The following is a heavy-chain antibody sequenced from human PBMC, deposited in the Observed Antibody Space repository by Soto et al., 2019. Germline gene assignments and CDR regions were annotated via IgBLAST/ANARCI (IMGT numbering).Heavy chain of an antibody. CDR3: AKGRGGSYHWEYYFDY. CDR1: GFTFSSYG. Sequence: QVQLVESGGGVVQPGRSLRLSCAASGFTFSSYGMHWVRQAPGKGLEWVAVISYDGSNKYYADSVKGRFTISRDNSKNTLYLQMNSLRAEDTAVYYCAKGRGGSYHWEYYFDYWGPGTLVTVSS. V-gene: IGHV3-30*18. D-gene: IGHD1-26*01. CDR2: ISYDGSNK. J-gene: IGHJ4*02.